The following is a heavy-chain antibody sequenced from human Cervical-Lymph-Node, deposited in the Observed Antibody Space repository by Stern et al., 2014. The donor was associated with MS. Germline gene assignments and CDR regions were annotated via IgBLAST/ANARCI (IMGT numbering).Heavy chain of an antibody. V-gene: IGHV3-30*04. J-gene: IGHJ2*01. D-gene: IGHD2-21*02. CDR1: RFTFSAFA. CDR2: ISYDAKTQ. Sequence: EQLVESGGSVVQPGRSLRLSCAASRFTFSAFAMHWVRQAPGQGLEWVAVISYDAKTQFYVDSVKGRFTVSRYNSKNTLSLQMNNLRPEDTGVYYCTRQMTHGPCDLWGRGTLVIVS. CDR3: TRQMTHGPCDL.